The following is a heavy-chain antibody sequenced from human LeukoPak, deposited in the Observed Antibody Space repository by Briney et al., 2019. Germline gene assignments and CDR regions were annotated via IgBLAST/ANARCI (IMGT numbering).Heavy chain of an antibody. Sequence: GGSLRLSCAASGFTFSSYTMNWVRLAPGKGLEWVAYISNGGSNIRYADSVKGRLTISRDNANKSLYLQMNSLRAEDTAVYYCATSGGHGWNYYFDNWGQGTLVTVSS. J-gene: IGHJ4*02. CDR1: GFTFSSYT. V-gene: IGHV3-48*03. D-gene: IGHD5-12*01. CDR3: ATSGGHGWNYYFDN. CDR2: ISNGGSNI.